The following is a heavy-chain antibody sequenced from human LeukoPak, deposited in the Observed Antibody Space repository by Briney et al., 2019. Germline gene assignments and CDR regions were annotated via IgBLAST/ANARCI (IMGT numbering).Heavy chain of an antibody. D-gene: IGHD3-10*01. CDR2: IIPYLGIA. V-gene: IGHV1-69*04. J-gene: IGHJ6*02. Sequence: SVTVSCKASGGTFSSYAISWVRQAPGQGLEWMGRIIPYLGIANYAQKFQGRVTITADKSTSTAYMELSSLRSEDTAVYYCASRGGDYYGSGSPYYYYYGMDVWGQGTTVTVSS. CDR1: GGTFSSYA. CDR3: ASRGGDYYGSGSPYYYYYGMDV.